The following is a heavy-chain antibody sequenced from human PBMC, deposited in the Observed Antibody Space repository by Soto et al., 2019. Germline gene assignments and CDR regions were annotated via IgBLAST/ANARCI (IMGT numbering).Heavy chain of an antibody. V-gene: IGHV1-18*01. CDR2: ISAYNGNT. CDR1: VYDFNIKG. CDR3: AREIIVGANKIYYYYGMDV. J-gene: IGHJ6*02. Sequence: ASLKVSCKASVYDFNIKGMSWVQQAPGQGLEWMGWISAYNGNTNYAQKLQGRVTMTTDTSTSTAYMELRSLRSDDTAVYYCAREIIVGANKIYYYYGMDVWGQGTTVTGSS. D-gene: IGHD1-26*01.